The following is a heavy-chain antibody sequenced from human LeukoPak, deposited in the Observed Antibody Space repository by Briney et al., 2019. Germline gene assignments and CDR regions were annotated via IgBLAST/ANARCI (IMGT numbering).Heavy chain of an antibody. D-gene: IGHD3-22*01. Sequence: GESLKISCKGSGYSFTSYWIGWVRQMPGKGLEWMGIIYPGDSDTRYSPSFQGQVTISADKSISTAYLQWSSLKASDTAMYYCARHGDSSGYLDPYDAFDIWGQGTMVTVSS. V-gene: IGHV5-51*01. CDR2: IYPGDSDT. CDR1: GYSFTSYW. J-gene: IGHJ3*02. CDR3: ARHGDSSGYLDPYDAFDI.